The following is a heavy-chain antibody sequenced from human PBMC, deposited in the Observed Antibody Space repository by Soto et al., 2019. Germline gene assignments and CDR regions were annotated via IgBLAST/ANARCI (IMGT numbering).Heavy chain of an antibody. CDR1: GGSISSGGYY. CDR2: IYYSGST. V-gene: IGHV4-31*03. Sequence: PSETLSLTCTVSGGSISSGGYYWSWIRQHPGKGLEWIGYIYYSGSTYYNPSLKSRVTISVDTSKNQFSLKLSSVTAADTAVYYCARLNSSGGYDPGWFDYSGQGTLVTGSS. J-gene: IGHJ4*02. CDR3: ARLNSSGGYDPGWFDY. D-gene: IGHD6-19*01.